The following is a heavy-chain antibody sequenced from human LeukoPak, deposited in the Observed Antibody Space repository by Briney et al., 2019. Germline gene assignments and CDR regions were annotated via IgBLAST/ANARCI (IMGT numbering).Heavy chain of an antibody. Sequence: SETLSLTCTVSGGSISSYYWSWIRQPPGKGLEWIGEIYHSGSTNYNPSLKSRVTISVDKSKNQFSLKLSSVTAADTAVYYCTRGAAAGSSYFDYWGQGTLVTVSS. CDR1: GGSISSYY. J-gene: IGHJ4*02. V-gene: IGHV4-59*12. D-gene: IGHD6-13*01. CDR2: IYHSGST. CDR3: TRGAAAGSSYFDY.